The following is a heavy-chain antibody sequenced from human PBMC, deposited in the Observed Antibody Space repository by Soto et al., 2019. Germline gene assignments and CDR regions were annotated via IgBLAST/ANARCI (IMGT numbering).Heavy chain of an antibody. CDR1: GYTFTSYG. CDR2: ISAYNGNT. J-gene: IGHJ3*02. V-gene: IGHV1-18*01. CDR3: ERAIVVVITIDAFDI. D-gene: IGHD3-22*01. Sequence: GASVKVSCKASGYTFTSYGISWVRQAPGQGLEWMGWISAYNGNTNYAQKLQGRVTMTTDTSTSTAYMELRSLRSDDTAVYYCERAIVVVITIDAFDIWGQGTMVTVSS.